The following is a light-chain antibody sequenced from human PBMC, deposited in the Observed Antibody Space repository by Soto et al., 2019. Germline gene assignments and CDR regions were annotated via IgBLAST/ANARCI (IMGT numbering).Light chain of an antibody. J-gene: IGLJ2*01. CDR1: SSDIGSYDL. CDR2: EVD. V-gene: IGLV2-23*02. CDR3: CSYGSAHVL. Sequence: QSVLTQPASVSGSPGQSITISCSGTSSDIGSYDLVSWYRHHPGKAPKLIIFEVDKRPSGVSIRFSGSKSGNTASLTISGLQAEDEADYYCCSYGSAHVLFGGGTKLTVL.